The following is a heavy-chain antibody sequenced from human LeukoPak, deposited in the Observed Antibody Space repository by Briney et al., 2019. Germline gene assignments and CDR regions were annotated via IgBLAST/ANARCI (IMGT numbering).Heavy chain of an antibody. D-gene: IGHD6-19*01. CDR2: IYYSGST. Sequence: SETLSLTCTVSGGSISSGDYYWSWIRQPPGKGLEWIGYIYYSGSTYYNPSLKSRVTISVDKSKNQFSLKLSSVTAADTAVYYCARESLAVAAAFDIWGQGTMVTVSS. CDR1: GGSISSGDYY. CDR3: ARESLAVAAAFDI. J-gene: IGHJ3*02. V-gene: IGHV4-30-4*08.